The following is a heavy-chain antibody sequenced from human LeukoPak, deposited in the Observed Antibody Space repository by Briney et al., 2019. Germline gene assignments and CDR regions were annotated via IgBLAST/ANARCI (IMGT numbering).Heavy chain of an antibody. V-gene: IGHV1-18*01. J-gene: IGHJ4*02. CDR3: ARTCSSSSCYMVH. CDR2: ISVYNGNT. D-gene: IGHD2-2*02. CDR1: GYTFANFG. Sequence: GASVKVSCKASGYTFANFGITWVRQAPGQGLEWMGWISVYNGNTNYAQNLQGRVTLTTDTSTSTAHMELRSPRSDDTALYYCARTCSSSSCYMVHWGQGTLVTVSS.